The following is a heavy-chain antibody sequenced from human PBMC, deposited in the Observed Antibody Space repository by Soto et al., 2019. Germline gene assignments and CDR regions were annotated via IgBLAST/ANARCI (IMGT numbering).Heavy chain of an antibody. V-gene: IGHV3-15*01. Sequence: GGSLRLSCAASGFTFSDAWMSWVRQAPGKGLDWVGRIKSKSDGGTTEYAATVRGRFTISRDDSKNTLYLQMNSLKTEDTAVYYCTKYLWRIAVVVGPTGSFDPWGQGTQVTVSS. CDR3: TKYLWRIAVVVGPTGSFDP. J-gene: IGHJ5*02. D-gene: IGHD2-15*01. CDR2: IKSKSDGGTT. CDR1: GFTFSDAW.